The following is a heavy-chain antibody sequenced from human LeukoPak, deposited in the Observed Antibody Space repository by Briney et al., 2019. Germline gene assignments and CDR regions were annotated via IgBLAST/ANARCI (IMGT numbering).Heavy chain of an antibody. J-gene: IGHJ4*02. V-gene: IGHV3-23*01. CDR3: AKQKFDYYDSSGYPYY. CDR2: ISGSGGST. D-gene: IGHD3-22*01. CDR1: GFTFSSYA. Sequence: GGSLRLSCAASGFTFSSYAMSWVRQAPGKGLEWVSAISGSGGSTYYADSVKGRFTISRDNPKNTLYLQMNSLRAEDTAVYYCAKQKFDYYDSSGYPYYWGQGTLATASS.